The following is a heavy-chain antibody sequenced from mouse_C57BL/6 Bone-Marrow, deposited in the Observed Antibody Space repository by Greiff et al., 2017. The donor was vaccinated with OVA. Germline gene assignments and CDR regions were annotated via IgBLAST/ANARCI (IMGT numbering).Heavy chain of an antibody. Sequence: VQLQQSGAELVKPGASVKISCKASGYAFSSYWMNWVKQRPGKGLEWIGQIYPGDGDTTYNGKFKGKATLTADKSSSTAYMQLSSLTSEDSAVYFCAREDSSGPAWFAYWGQGTLVTVSA. J-gene: IGHJ3*01. V-gene: IGHV1-80*01. D-gene: IGHD3-2*02. CDR2: IYPGDGDT. CDR3: AREDSSGPAWFAY. CDR1: GYAFSSYW.